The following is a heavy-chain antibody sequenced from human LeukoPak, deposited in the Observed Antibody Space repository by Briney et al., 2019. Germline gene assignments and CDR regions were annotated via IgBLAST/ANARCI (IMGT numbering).Heavy chain of an antibody. CDR1: GFTFSSYA. D-gene: IGHD6-6*01. CDR3: AKVGGYSSSLGAGDY. J-gene: IGHJ4*02. V-gene: IGHV3-23*01. CDR2: ISGSGGST. Sequence: GGSLGLSCAASGFTFSSYAMSWVRQAPGKGLEWVSAISGSGGSTYYADSVKGRFTISRDNSKNTLYLQMNSLRAEDTAVYYCAKVGGYSSSLGAGDYWGQGTLVTVSS.